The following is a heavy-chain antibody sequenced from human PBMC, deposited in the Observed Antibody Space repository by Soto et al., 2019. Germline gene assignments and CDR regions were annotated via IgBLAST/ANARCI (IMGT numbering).Heavy chain of an antibody. CDR2: ISWNSGSI. Sequence: PGGSLRLSCAASGFTFDDYAMHWVRQAPGKGLEWVSGISWNSGSIGYADSVKGRFTISRDNAKNSLYLQMNSLRAEDTALYYCAKDMVRGVISRYYFDYWGQGTLVTVSS. J-gene: IGHJ4*02. V-gene: IGHV3-9*01. CDR1: GFTFDDYA. D-gene: IGHD3-10*01. CDR3: AKDMVRGVISRYYFDY.